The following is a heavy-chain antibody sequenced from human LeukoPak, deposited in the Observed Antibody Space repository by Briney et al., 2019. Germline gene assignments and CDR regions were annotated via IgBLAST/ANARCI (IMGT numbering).Heavy chain of an antibody. V-gene: IGHV3-23*01. D-gene: IGHD4-23*01. CDR1: GFTFSGYA. Sequence: GGSLRLSCAASGFTFSGYAMSWVRQAPGKGLEWVSGISGSGSNTYYADSVKGRFTISRDNSKNTLCLQMNSLRDEDTAVYYCAKRVQGNPGPFDYWGQGTLASVSS. CDR2: ISGSGSNT. CDR3: AKRVQGNPGPFDY. J-gene: IGHJ4*02.